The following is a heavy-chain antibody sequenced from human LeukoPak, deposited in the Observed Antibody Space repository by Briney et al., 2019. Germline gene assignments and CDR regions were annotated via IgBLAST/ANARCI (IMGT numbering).Heavy chain of an antibody. CDR1: GGSISSYY. J-gene: IGHJ4*02. CDR2: IYYSGST. V-gene: IGHV4-59*08. CDR3: ARADYYGSGSYFGY. Sequence: PSETLSLTCTVSGGSISSYYWSWIRQPPGKGLEWIGYIYYSGSTNYNPSLKSRVTISVDTSKNQSSLRLSSVTAADTAVYYCARADYYGSGSYFGYWGQGTLVTVSS. D-gene: IGHD3-10*01.